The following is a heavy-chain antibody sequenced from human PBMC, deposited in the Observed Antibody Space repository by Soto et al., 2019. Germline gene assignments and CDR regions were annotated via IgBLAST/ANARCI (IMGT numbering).Heavy chain of an antibody. CDR3: ARDRGWGYYDSSGYLFDY. J-gene: IGHJ4*02. Sequence: PGGSLRLSCAPSGFTFSGFIMDWVRQAPGKGLEWVSNIKHHGDEKNYVESVKGRFTISRDNAKNSLYLQMNSLRAEDTAVYYCARDRGWGYYDSSGYLFDYWGQGTLVTVSS. V-gene: IGHV3-7*03. CDR1: GFTFSGFI. CDR2: IKHHGDEK. D-gene: IGHD3-22*01.